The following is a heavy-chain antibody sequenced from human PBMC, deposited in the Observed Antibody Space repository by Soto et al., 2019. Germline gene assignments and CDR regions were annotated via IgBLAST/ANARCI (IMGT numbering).Heavy chain of an antibody. J-gene: IGHJ4*02. CDR2: IYYSGST. CDR3: ARSGGSLDY. Sequence: PSETLSLTXTVSGGSISSYYWSWIRQPPGKGLEWIGYIYYSGSTNYNPSLKSRVTISVDTSKNQFSLKLNSVTAADTAVYYCARSGGSLDYWGKGTLVTVSS. CDR1: GGSISSYY. V-gene: IGHV4-59*01. D-gene: IGHD2-15*01.